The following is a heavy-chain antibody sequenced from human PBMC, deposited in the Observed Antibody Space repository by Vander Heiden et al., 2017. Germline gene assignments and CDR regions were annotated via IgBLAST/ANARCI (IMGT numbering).Heavy chain of an antibody. D-gene: IGHD3-22*01. J-gene: IGHJ4*02. V-gene: IGHV3-23*01. CDR1: GFTFSSYA. CDR2: ISGSGGST. CDR3: ATDYDSSGYSFDY. Sequence: EVQLLESGGGLVQPGGSLRLSCAASGFTFSSYAMSWVCQAPGKGLEWVSAISGSGGSTYYADSVKGRFTISRDNSKNTLYLQMNSLRAEDTAVYYCATDYDSSGYSFDYWGQGTLVTVSS.